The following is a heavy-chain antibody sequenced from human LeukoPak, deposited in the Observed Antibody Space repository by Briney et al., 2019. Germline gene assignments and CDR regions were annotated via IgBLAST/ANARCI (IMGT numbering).Heavy chain of an antibody. CDR2: ISYDGSNK. Sequence: GGSLRLSCAASGFTFSSYGMHWVRQAPGKGLEWVAVISYDGSNKYYADSVKGRFTISRDNSKNTLYLQMNSLRAEDTAVYYCAKETEYSYGAPRDYFDYWGQGTLVTVSS. J-gene: IGHJ4*02. CDR1: GFTFSSYG. CDR3: AKETEYSYGAPRDYFDY. D-gene: IGHD5-18*01. V-gene: IGHV3-30*18.